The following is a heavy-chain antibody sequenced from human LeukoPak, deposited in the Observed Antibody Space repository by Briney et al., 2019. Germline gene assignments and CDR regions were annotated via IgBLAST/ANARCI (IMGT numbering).Heavy chain of an antibody. D-gene: IGHD5-12*01. CDR2: ISWNSAYI. J-gene: IGHJ4*02. Sequence: PGGSLRLSCAASGFTFHHYAIHWVRQVPGKGLEWVSGISWNSAYIGYVDSVKGRFTISRDNAKNSVYLQMNSLRAEDTALYYCAKDKAPLYSGYDWDLDFWGQGTMVTVSS. CDR3: AKDKAPLYSGYDWDLDF. V-gene: IGHV3-9*01. CDR1: GFTFHHYA.